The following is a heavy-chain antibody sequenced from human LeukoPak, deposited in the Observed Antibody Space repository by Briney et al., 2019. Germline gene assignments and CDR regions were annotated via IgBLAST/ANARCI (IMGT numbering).Heavy chain of an antibody. D-gene: IGHD3-22*01. CDR3: ARGLSRFLGAFDI. V-gene: IGHV4-30-2*01. CDR2: IYHSGST. J-gene: IGHJ3*02. CDR1: GGSISSGGYS. Sequence: SETLSLTCAVSGGSISSGGYSWSWIRQPPGKGLEWIGYIYHSGSTYYNPSLKSRVTISVDRSKNQFSLKLSSVTAADTAVYYCARGLSRFLGAFDIWGQGTMVTVSS.